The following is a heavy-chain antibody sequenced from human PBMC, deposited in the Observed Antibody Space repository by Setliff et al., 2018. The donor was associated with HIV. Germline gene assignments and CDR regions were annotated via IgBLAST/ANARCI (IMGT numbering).Heavy chain of an antibody. V-gene: IGHV4-34*01. CDR1: GGSFSNYY. CDR2: LSPSGTT. CDR3: ASFFVTTVTNKDY. Sequence: SETLSLTCTVYGGSFSNYYTNWIRQPPGKGLEWIGELSPSGTTRSNPSLQSRVTISLDTSNNQFSLRLTSVTAADTAMYYCASFFVTTVTNKDYWGQGTPVTVSS. D-gene: IGHD4-17*01. J-gene: IGHJ4*02.